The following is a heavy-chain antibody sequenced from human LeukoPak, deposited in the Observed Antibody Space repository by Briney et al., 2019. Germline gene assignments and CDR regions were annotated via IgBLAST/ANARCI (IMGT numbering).Heavy chain of an antibody. V-gene: IGHV1-69*13. D-gene: IGHD6-6*01. CDR3: ARGVVAARPDYYYYYGMDV. Sequence: ASAKVSCKASGGTFISYAISWVRQAPGQGLEWMGGIIPIFGTANYAQKFQGRVTITADESTSTAYMELSSLRSEDTAVYYCARGVVAARPDYYYYYGMDVWGQGTTVTVSS. CDR2: IIPIFGTA. J-gene: IGHJ6*02. CDR1: GGTFISYA.